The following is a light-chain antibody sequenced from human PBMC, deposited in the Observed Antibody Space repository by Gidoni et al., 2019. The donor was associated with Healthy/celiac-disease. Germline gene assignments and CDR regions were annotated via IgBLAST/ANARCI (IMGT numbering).Light chain of an antibody. J-gene: IGLJ2*01. CDR2: DVS. V-gene: IGLV2-14*01. CDR1: SSDVCGYNY. CDR3: SSYTSSSTRV. Sequence: QSARTPPAYVSGSPGPRITITCTGTSSDVCGYNYGSWYQQHPGKAPNLMIYDVSNRPSGVSNRFSGSKSGNTASLTISGLQAEDEADYYCSSYTSSSTRVFGGGTKLTVL.